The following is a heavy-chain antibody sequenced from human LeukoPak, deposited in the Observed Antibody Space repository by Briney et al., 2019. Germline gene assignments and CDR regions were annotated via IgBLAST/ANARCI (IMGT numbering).Heavy chain of an antibody. Sequence: GGSLRLSCAASGFTFSSYAMSWVRQAPGKGLEWVSAISGSGGSTYYADSVKGRFTISRDNSKNTLYLQMSSLRAEDTAVYYCAKSPYDFWSGYYSHYYYYYMDVWGKGTTVTVSS. V-gene: IGHV3-23*01. J-gene: IGHJ6*03. CDR3: AKSPYDFWSGYYSHYYYYYMDV. CDR2: ISGSGGST. CDR1: GFTFSSYA. D-gene: IGHD3-3*01.